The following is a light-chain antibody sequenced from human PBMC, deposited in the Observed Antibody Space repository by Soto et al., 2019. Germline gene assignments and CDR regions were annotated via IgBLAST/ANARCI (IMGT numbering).Light chain of an antibody. J-gene: IGLJ1*01. V-gene: IGLV1-40*01. CDR2: GNH. CDR3: QSYDSSLTTFV. Sequence: QSVLTQPPSVSGAPGQTVIISCSGSSSNIGAPYDVNWYRQLPGTVPKLPIYGNHNRPSGVPDRFSGSKSGTSASLAITGLQAEDEADYYCQSYDSSLTTFVFGTGTKVTVL. CDR1: SSNIGAPYD.